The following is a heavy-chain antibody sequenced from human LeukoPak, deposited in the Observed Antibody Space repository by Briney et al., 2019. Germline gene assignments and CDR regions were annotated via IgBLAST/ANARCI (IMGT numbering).Heavy chain of an antibody. Sequence: GESLKISCKGSGYSFTSYWIGWVRQMPGKGLEWMGIIYPGDSDTRYSPSFQGQVTISADKSISTAYLQWSSLKASDTAMYYCARGLDYGGIGYYYYGMDVWGQGTTVTVSS. CDR2: IYPGDSDT. CDR1: GYSFTSYW. J-gene: IGHJ6*02. V-gene: IGHV5-51*01. D-gene: IGHD4-23*01. CDR3: ARGLDYGGIGYYYYGMDV.